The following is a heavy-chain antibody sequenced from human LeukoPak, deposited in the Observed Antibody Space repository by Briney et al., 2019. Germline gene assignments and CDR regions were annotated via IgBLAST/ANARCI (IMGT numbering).Heavy chain of an antibody. J-gene: IGHJ4*02. CDR1: GYTFTSYG. CDR2: ISAYNGNT. V-gene: IGHV1-18*01. Sequence: ASVKVSCKASGYTFTSYGISWVRQAPRQGLEWMGWISAYNGNTNYAQKLQGRVTMTTDTSTSTAYMELRSLRSDDTAVYYCARVADSSSWYENWYFDYWGQGTLVTVSS. D-gene: IGHD6-13*01. CDR3: ARVADSSSWYENWYFDY.